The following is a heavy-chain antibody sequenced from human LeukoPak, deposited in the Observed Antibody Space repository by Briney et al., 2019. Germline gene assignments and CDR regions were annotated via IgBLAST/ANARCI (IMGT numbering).Heavy chain of an antibody. CDR3: ARDQGVVVIAMGDAFDI. D-gene: IGHD2-21*01. CDR1: GFTFSSYS. J-gene: IGHJ3*02. Sequence: GGSLRLSCAASGFTFSSYSMNWVRQAPGKGLEWVSSISSSSSYIYYADSVKGRFTISRDNAKNSLYLQMNSLRAEDTAVYYCARDQGVVVIAMGDAFDIWGQGTMVTVSS. CDR2: ISSSSSYI. V-gene: IGHV3-21*01.